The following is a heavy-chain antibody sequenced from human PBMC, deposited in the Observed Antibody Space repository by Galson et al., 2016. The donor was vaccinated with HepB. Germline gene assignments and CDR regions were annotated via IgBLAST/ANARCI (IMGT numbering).Heavy chain of an antibody. CDR2: IYSDGRP. CDR3: ARDLPVATAGGFDL. CDR1: GLIVSANY. V-gene: IGHV3-53*01. Sequence: SLRLSCAASGLIVSANYLTWVRQAPGKGLEGVSVIYSDGRPYYSDSVRGRFTISRDNAKNTVYLQMNSLRVADTAMYYCARDLPVATAGGFDLWGQGTMVTVSS. J-gene: IGHJ3*01. D-gene: IGHD4-23*01.